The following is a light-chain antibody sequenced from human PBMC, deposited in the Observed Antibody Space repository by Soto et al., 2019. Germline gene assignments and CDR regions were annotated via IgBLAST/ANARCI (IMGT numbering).Light chain of an antibody. V-gene: IGLV1-40*01. Sequence: QLVLTQPPSVSGAPGPRVTISCTGSRSNIGAGYDVHWYQQLPGTAPKLLIYGNSNRPSGVPDRFSGSKSGTSASLAITGLQAEDEADYYCQSYDSSLSGYVVFGGGTKVTVL. J-gene: IGLJ2*01. CDR3: QSYDSSLSGYVV. CDR1: RSNIGAGYD. CDR2: GNS.